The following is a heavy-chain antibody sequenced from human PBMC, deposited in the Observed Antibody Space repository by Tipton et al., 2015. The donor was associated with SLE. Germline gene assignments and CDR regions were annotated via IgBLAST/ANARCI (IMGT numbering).Heavy chain of an antibody. Sequence: LSLTCAVSGGSIRSSNWWSWVRQPPGKGLEWIGEIHHSGSTNSSPSLKSRVTIPVDKSKNQFSLKLSSVTVADTAVYYCARVVTVGAAHYYDINVWGQGTRVTVSS. J-gene: IGHJ6*02. V-gene: IGHV4-4*02. CDR1: GGSIRSSNW. D-gene: IGHD2-21*02. CDR2: IHHSGST. CDR3: ARVVTVGAAHYYDINV.